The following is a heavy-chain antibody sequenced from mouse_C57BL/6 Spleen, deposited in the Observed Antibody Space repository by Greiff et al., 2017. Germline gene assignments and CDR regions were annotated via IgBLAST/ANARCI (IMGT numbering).Heavy chain of an antibody. V-gene: IGHV1-4*01. D-gene: IGHD2-2*01. J-gene: IGHJ4*01. CDR1: GYTFTSYT. Sequence: VQLQQSGAELARPGASVTLSCKASGYTFTSYTMHWVKQRPGHGLEWIGYINPSSGYTKSNQKFKDKATLTADKSSSTAYMQLSSLTSEDSAVYYCASDPFMVTTEGDYWGQGTSVTVSS. CDR2: INPSSGYT. CDR3: ASDPFMVTTEGDY.